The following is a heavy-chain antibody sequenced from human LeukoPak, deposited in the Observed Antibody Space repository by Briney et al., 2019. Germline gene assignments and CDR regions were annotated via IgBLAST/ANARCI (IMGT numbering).Heavy chain of an antibody. D-gene: IGHD1-26*01. CDR3: ARDEKIVGASGQDY. Sequence: PGGSLRLSCAASGFTFSSYAMSWVRQVPGKGLEWVSAISGSGGSTYYADSVKGRFTISRDNAKNTLFLQMNSLRAEDTAVYYCARDEKIVGASGQDYWGQGTLVTVSS. J-gene: IGHJ4*02. CDR1: GFTFSSYA. CDR2: ISGSGGST. V-gene: IGHV3-23*01.